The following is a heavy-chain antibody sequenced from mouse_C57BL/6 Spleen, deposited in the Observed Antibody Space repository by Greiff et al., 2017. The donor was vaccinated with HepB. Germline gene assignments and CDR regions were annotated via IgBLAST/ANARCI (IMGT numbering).Heavy chain of an antibody. Sequence: QVQLQQPGTELVKPGASVKLSCKASGYTFTSYWMHWVKQRPGQGLEWIGNINPSNGGTNYNEKFKSKATLTVDKSSSTDYMQLSSLTSEDSAFYYCARGPYYYDSSLNLDYWGQGTTLTVSS. CDR3: ARGPYYYDSSLNLDY. CDR2: INPSNGGT. V-gene: IGHV1-53*01. J-gene: IGHJ2*01. D-gene: IGHD1-1*01. CDR1: GYTFTSYW.